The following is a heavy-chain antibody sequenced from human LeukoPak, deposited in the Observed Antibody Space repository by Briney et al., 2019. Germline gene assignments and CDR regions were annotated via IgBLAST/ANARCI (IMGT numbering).Heavy chain of an antibody. J-gene: IGHJ4*02. CDR3: ARISLAPSDNFDS. CDR1: AFTFSIHP. CDR2: ICSSIGCT. Sequence: GGSLRLSCAASAFTFSIHPMGWVRRAPGRGRECVSSICSSIGCTYYADSVRGWFAISRDDSKNTLYLQMNSLRAEDTAVYYCARISLAPSDNFDSWGQGTLVTVSS. V-gene: IGHV3-23*01. D-gene: IGHD1-1*01.